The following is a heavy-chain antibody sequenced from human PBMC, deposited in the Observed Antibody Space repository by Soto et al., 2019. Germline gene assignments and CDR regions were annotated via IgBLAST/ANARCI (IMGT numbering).Heavy chain of an antibody. Sequence: GVSLRLSCAASGFTFSSYGMHWVRQAPGKGLEWVAVIWYDGSNKYYADSVKGRFTISRDNSKNTLYLQMNSLRAEDTAVYYCARTGGYYYDSSGYYKSVGAFDIWGQGTMVTVSS. CDR2: IWYDGSNK. CDR3: ARTGGYYYDSSGYYKSVGAFDI. CDR1: GFTFSSYG. V-gene: IGHV3-33*01. J-gene: IGHJ3*02. D-gene: IGHD3-22*01.